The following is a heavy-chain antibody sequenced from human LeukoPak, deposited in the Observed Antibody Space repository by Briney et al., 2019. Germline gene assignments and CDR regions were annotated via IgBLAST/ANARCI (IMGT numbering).Heavy chain of an antibody. CDR1: GGSFSGYY. CDR2: INHSGST. V-gene: IGHV4-34*01. J-gene: IGHJ4*02. D-gene: IGHD4-23*01. Sequence: SETLSLTCAVYGGSFSGYYWSWIRQPPGKGLEWIGEINHSGSTNYNPSLKSRVTTSVDTSKNQFSLKLSSVTAADTAVYYCAKRSGVARGNYGGNGRVDYWGQGTLVTVSS. CDR3: AKRSGVARGNYGGNGRVDY.